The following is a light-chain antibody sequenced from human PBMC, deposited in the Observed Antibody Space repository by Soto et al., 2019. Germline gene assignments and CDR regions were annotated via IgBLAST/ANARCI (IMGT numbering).Light chain of an antibody. V-gene: IGKV3-15*01. CDR2: SSS. Sequence: EMKTSQSPLILSVSPGEAATLSSRASQRINTYLAWYQHIPGQAPKLLIDSSSTRTTNVPARFSGSGSGTEFTLTISSLQSEDSAFYYCQHYNTLPPTFGQGTKVDI. CDR1: QRINTY. CDR3: QHYNTLPPT. J-gene: IGKJ1*01.